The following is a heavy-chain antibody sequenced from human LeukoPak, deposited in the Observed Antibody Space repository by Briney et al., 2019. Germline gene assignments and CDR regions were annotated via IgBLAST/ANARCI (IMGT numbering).Heavy chain of an antibody. V-gene: IGHV1-18*01. D-gene: IGHD6-19*01. J-gene: IGHJ4*02. CDR2: ISAYNGNT. CDR1: GYTFTSYG. CDR3: ASVLGVSVAGTPLDY. Sequence: GASVKVSYKASGYTFTSYGISWVRQAPGQGLEWMGWISAYNGNTNYAQKLQGRVTMTTDTSTSTAYMELRSLRSDDTAVYYCASVLGVSVAGTPLDYWGQGTLVTVSS.